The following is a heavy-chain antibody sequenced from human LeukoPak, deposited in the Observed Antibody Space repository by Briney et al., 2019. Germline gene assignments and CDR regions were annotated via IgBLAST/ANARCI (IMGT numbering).Heavy chain of an antibody. CDR3: ARETRVGGIDAFDI. CDR1: GDSVSSNSAA. J-gene: IGHJ3*02. Sequence: SQTLSLTCAISGDSVSSNSAAWNWIRQSPLRGLEWLGRTYYRSKWYNDYAVSVKSRITINPDTSKNQFSLQLNSVTPEDTAVYYCARETRVGGIDAFDIWGQGTMVTVSS. V-gene: IGHV6-1*01. D-gene: IGHD1-26*01. CDR2: TYYRSKWYN.